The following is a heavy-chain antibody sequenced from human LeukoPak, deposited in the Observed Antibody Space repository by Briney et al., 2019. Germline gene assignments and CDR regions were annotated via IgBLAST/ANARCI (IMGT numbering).Heavy chain of an antibody. CDR3: ARAYNSAYGGQFFDS. CDR1: GYTFTGNN. J-gene: IGHJ4*02. D-gene: IGHD5-18*01. V-gene: IGHV1-2*02. Sequence: ASVKVSCKASGYTFTGNNIHWVRQAPGQGFECMGGIRPNSGDTNYAQKFRGRVTMTRDTSSSTAYMELSGLRSDDTAVYYCARAYNSAYGGQFFDSWGQGTLVAVSS. CDR2: IRPNSGDT.